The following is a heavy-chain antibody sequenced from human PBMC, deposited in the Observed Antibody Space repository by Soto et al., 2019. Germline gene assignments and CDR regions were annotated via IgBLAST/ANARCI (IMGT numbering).Heavy chain of an antibody. D-gene: IGHD3-10*01. V-gene: IGHV4-4*02. CDR3: ARDYMRFGELGRFDP. CDR2: IYHSGST. Sequence: QVQLQESGPGLVKPSGTLSLTCAVSGGSISSSNWWSWVRQPPGKGLEWIGEIYHSGSTNYNPSLTSRVTISVDKSKNQFSLKLSSVTAEDTAVYYCARDYMRFGELGRFDPWGQGTLVTVSS. CDR1: GGSISSSNW. J-gene: IGHJ5*02.